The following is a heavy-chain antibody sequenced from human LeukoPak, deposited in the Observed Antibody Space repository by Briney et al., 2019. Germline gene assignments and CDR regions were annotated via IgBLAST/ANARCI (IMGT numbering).Heavy chain of an antibody. V-gene: IGHV3-30-3*01. CDR3: ARVLSVSYCDS. J-gene: IGHJ4*02. Sequence: GGSLRLSCAASGFTFSSYAMHWVRQAPGKGLEWVAVISYDGSNKYYADSVKGRFTISRDNSKNTLYLQMNSLRGEDTAVYYCARVLSVSYCDSWGQGTLVTVSS. D-gene: IGHD2/OR15-2a*01. CDR2: ISYDGSNK. CDR1: GFTFSSYA.